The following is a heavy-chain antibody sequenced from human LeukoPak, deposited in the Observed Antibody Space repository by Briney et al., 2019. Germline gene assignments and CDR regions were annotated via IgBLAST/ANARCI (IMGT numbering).Heavy chain of an antibody. CDR2: IKQDGSEK. J-gene: IGHJ4*02. CDR1: GFIFSSYW. V-gene: IGHV3-7*03. Sequence: GGSLRLSCAASGFIFSSYWMTWVRQAPGKGLEWVANIKQDGSEKYYVDSVKGRFTISRDNSKNTLYLQMNSLRAEDTAVYYCAKGTTDDFWSPFDYWGQGTLVTVSS. CDR3: AKGTTDDFWSPFDY. D-gene: IGHD3-3*01.